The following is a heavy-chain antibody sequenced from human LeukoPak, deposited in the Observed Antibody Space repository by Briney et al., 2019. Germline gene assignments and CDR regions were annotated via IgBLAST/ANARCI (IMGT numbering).Heavy chain of an antibody. CDR2: ITPNSGGT. J-gene: IGHJ4*02. CDR3: ARVSRFYYDSSGDFDY. Sequence: GASVKVSCKASGYTFTDYYMHWVRQAPGQGLEWMGWITPNSGGTKYAQKFRGRVSMTRDTSINTAYMELSRLRSDDTAIYYCARVSRFYYDSSGDFDYWGQGTLVTVSS. CDR1: GYTFTDYY. D-gene: IGHD3-22*01. V-gene: IGHV1-2*02.